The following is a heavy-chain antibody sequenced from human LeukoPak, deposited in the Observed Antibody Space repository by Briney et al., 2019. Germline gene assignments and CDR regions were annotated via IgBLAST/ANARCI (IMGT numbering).Heavy chain of an antibody. J-gene: IGHJ4*02. CDR3: ARESYRNFDY. CDR1: GYTFTSYD. D-gene: IGHD3-10*01. Sequence: GASVKVSCKASGYTFTSYDINWVRQAPGQGLEWMGWISAVNGNTNSAQKLQDRVTMTIDTSTSTAYMELRSLRSDDTAVYYCARESYRNFDYWGQGTLVTVSS. CDR2: ISAVNGNT. V-gene: IGHV1-18*01.